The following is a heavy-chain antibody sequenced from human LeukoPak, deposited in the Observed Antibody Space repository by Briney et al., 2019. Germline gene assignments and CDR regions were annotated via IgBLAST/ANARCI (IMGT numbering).Heavy chain of an antibody. V-gene: IGHV1-24*01. CDR3: ARVLTSPYYYHMDV. CDR2: FDPEDGET. CDR1: GYTLTELS. J-gene: IGHJ6*03. D-gene: IGHD3-9*01. Sequence: PGASVKVSCQVSGYTLTELSMHWVRQAPGKGLEWMGGFDPEDGETIYAQKFQGRVTMTEDTSTDTAYMELSSLRSEDTAVYYCARVLTSPYYYHMDVWGKGTTVTVSS.